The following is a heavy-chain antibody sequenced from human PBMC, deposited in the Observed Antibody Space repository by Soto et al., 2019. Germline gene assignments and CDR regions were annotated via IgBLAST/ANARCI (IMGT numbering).Heavy chain of an antibody. J-gene: IGHJ3*02. CDR3: AKGGSGSYSNAFDI. V-gene: IGHV4-39*01. D-gene: IGHD3-10*01. Sequence: PSETLSLTCLVSGGSISSSSYYWAWIRQRPGKGLEWIGSIYYSGSTYYNPSLKSRVTISVDTSKNQFSLKLSSVTAADTAVYYCAKGGSGSYSNAFDIWGQGTMVT. CDR1: GGSISSSSYY. CDR2: IYYSGST.